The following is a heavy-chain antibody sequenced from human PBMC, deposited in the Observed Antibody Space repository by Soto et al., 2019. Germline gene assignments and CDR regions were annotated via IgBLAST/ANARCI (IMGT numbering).Heavy chain of an antibody. V-gene: IGHV3-30*18. D-gene: IGHD3-16*01. CDR3: AKDFSGGDDY. CDR1: GFTFSSYG. J-gene: IGHJ4*02. CDR2: ISYDGSNK. Sequence: QVQLVESGGGVVQPGRSLRLSCAASGFTFSSYGMHWVRQAPGKGLERVAVISYDGSNKYYADSVKGRFTISRDNSKNTLYLQMNSLRAEDTAVYYCAKDFSGGDDYWGQGTLVTVSS.